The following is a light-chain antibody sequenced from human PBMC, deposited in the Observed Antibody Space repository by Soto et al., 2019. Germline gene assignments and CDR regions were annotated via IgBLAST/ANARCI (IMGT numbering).Light chain of an antibody. V-gene: IGKV3-20*01. J-gene: IGKJ1*01. Sequence: ELVRTQSPATLSVSPGERATLSWRASQSVSSSYLAWYQQKPGQAPRLLIYGASSRATGIPDRFSGSGSGTDFTLTISRLEPEDFAVYYCQQYGSSPRTFGQGTKVDI. CDR1: QSVSSSY. CDR2: GAS. CDR3: QQYGSSPRT.